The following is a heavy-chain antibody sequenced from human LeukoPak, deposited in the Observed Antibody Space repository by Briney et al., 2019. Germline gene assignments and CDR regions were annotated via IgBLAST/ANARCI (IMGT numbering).Heavy chain of an antibody. CDR3: AKGASGSYYYYMDV. CDR1: GFSFTNDC. J-gene: IGHJ6*03. V-gene: IGHV3-30*02. CDR2: IEYCGSDK. D-gene: IGHD3-10*01. Sequence: GRSLRLSCVASGFSFTNDCMHWVRQAPGKGLEWMAFIEYCGSDKFYADSVKGRITISRDNSKNTLYLQMNGLRAEDTAVYFCAKGASGSYYYYMDVWGKGTTVTVSS.